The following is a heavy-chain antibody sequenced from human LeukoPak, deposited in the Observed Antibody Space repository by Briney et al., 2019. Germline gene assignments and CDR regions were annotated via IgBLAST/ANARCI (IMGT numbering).Heavy chain of an antibody. V-gene: IGHV4-39*01. Sequence: SETLSLTCTVSGGSISSSSYYWGWIRQPPGKGLEWIGSIYYSGSTYYNPSLKSRVTISVDTSKNQFSLKLSSVTAADTAVYYCARCSTSCYIYFQHWGQGTLVTVSS. CDR1: GGSISSSSYY. CDR3: ARCSTSCYIYFQH. CDR2: IYYSGST. D-gene: IGHD2-2*02. J-gene: IGHJ1*01.